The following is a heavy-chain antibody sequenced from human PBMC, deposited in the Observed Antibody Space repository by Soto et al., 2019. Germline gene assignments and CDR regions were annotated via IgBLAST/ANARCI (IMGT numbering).Heavy chain of an antibody. J-gene: IGHJ6*02. D-gene: IGHD5-12*01. CDR3: ARGIVRVYSGYPNYYYYYGMAV. CDR2: MNPNSGNT. V-gene: IGHV1-8*01. CDR1: GYTFTSYD. Sequence: QVQLVQSGAEVKKPGASVKVSCKASGYTFTSYDINWVRQATGQGLEWMGWMNPNSGNTVYAQKFQGRVTRTRNTSISTAYMELSSLRSEDAAVYFCARGIVRVYSGYPNYYYYYGMAVWGRGTTVTVSS.